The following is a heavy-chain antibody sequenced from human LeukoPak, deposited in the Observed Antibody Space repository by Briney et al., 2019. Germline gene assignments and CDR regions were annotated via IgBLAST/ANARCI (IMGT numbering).Heavy chain of an antibody. CDR1: GFTFSSYS. D-gene: IGHD3-10*01. CDR3: ARDGLWFGELPPSYYMDV. V-gene: IGHV3-48*01. Sequence: GGSLRLSCAASGFTFSSYSMNWVRQAPGKGLEWVSYISSSSSTIYYADSVKGRFTISRDNAKNSLYLQMNGLRAEDTAVYYCARDGLWFGELPPSYYMDVWGKGTTVTVSS. CDR2: ISSSSSTI. J-gene: IGHJ6*03.